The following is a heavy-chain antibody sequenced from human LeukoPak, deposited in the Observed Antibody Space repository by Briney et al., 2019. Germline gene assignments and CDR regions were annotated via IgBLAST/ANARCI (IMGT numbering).Heavy chain of an antibody. D-gene: IGHD3-22*01. J-gene: IGHJ6*03. Sequence: SETLSLTCAVYGGSFSGYYWSWIRQPPGKGLEWFGEINHGGSTNYNPSLKSRVTISVDTSKNQFSLEPSSVTAADTAVYCCARTKKDYDSSGYYYYYYYMDVWGKGATVTVSS. CDR1: GGSFSGYY. CDR3: ARTKKDYDSSGYYYYYYYMDV. V-gene: IGHV4-34*01. CDR2: INHGGST.